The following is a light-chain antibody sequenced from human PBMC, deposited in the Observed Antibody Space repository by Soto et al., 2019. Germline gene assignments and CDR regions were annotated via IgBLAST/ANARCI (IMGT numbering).Light chain of an antibody. V-gene: IGKV3-15*01. CDR3: QQNGSSGT. J-gene: IGKJ1*01. CDR2: NAL. Sequence: EIVMTQSPATLSVSPGERATLSCRASQSVSTNLAWYQQKPGQAPRLLIYNALTRATGIPARFSGSGSGTDFTLTISRLEPEDFAVYYCQQNGSSGTFGQGTKVDIK. CDR1: QSVSTN.